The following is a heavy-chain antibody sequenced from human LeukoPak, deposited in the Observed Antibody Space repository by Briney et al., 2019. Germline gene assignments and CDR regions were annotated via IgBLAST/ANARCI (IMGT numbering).Heavy chain of an antibody. J-gene: IGHJ5*02. D-gene: IGHD6-13*01. CDR2: INPNSGGT. V-gene: IGHV1-2*02. CDR3: AIIIAAAEGEFDP. Sequence: ASVKVSCKASGYTFTGYYMHWVRQAPGQGLEWMGWINPNSGGTNYAQKFQGRVTITADKSTSTAYMELSSLRSEDTAVYYCAIIIAAAEGEFDPWGQGTLVTVSS. CDR1: GYTFTGYY.